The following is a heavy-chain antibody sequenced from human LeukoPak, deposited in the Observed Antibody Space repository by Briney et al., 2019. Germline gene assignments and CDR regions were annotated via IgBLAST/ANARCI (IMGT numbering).Heavy chain of an antibody. Sequence: GRSLRLSCAASGFTFSSYAMHWVRQAPGKGLEWVAVISYDGSNKYYADSVKGRFTISRDNSKNTLYLQMNSLRAEDTAVYYCARDGPICSGGSCYSTTLDYWGQGTLVTVSS. CDR1: GFTFSSYA. CDR2: ISYDGSNK. D-gene: IGHD2-15*01. CDR3: ARDGPICSGGSCYSTTLDY. V-gene: IGHV3-30-3*01. J-gene: IGHJ4*02.